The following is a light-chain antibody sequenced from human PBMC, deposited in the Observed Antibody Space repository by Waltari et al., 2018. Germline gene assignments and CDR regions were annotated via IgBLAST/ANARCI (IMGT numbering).Light chain of an antibody. CDR1: QSVSSSY. J-gene: IGKJ2*01. CDR3: QQYGSSPHT. CDR2: GAS. Sequence: EIVLTQSPGTLSLSPGERATLSCRASQSVSSSYLAWYQQKPGQAPRLLIDGASSRAIGIPDRFSGSGSGTDFTLTISRLEPEDLAVYFCQQYGSSPHTFGQGTKLEIK. V-gene: IGKV3-20*01.